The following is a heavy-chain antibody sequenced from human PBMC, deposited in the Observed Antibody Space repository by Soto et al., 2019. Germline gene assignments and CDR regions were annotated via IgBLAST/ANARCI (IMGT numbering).Heavy chain of an antibody. D-gene: IGHD3-16*01. V-gene: IGHV4-59*01. J-gene: IGHJ5*02. CDR1: GGSISSYY. CDR2: IYYSGST. Sequence: NPSETLSLTCTVSGGSISSYYWSWIRQPPGKGLEWIGYIYYSGSTNYNPSLKSRVTISVDTSKNQFSLKLSSVTAADTAVYYCARSTGPMITLFDPWGQGTLVTVSS. CDR3: ARSTGPMITLFDP.